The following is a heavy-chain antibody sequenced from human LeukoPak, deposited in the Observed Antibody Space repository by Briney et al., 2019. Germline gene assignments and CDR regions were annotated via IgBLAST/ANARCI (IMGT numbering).Heavy chain of an antibody. Sequence: GGPLRLSCAASGFTFSSYAMSWVRQAPGKGLEWVSAISGSGGSTYYADSVKGRFTISRDNSKNTLYLQMNSLRAEDTAVYYCAKWNKRWLQLSFLDYWGQGTLVTVSS. J-gene: IGHJ4*02. V-gene: IGHV3-23*01. CDR3: AKWNKRWLQLSFLDY. CDR2: ISGSGGST. D-gene: IGHD5-24*01. CDR1: GFTFSSYA.